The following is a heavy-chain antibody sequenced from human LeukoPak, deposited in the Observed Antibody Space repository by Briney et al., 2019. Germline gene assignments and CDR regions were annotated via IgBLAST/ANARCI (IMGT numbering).Heavy chain of an antibody. CDR1: GGTFTSYA. Sequence: SVKVSCKASGGTFTSYAISWVRQAPGQGLEWMGGIIPIFGTANYAQKFQGRVTITADESTSTAYMELSSLRHEDTAVYYCARVNCSSTSCIHPPCFHWGQGTLVSVSS. V-gene: IGHV1-69*13. J-gene: IGHJ1*01. CDR3: ARVNCSSTSCIHPPCFH. D-gene: IGHD2-2*01. CDR2: IIPIFGTA.